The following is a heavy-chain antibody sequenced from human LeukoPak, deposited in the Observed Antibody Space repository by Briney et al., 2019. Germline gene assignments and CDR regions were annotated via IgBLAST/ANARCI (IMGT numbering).Heavy chain of an antibody. CDR2: ISDSGDKT. Sequence: PGGSLRLSCAASGFXFRSYAISWVRQAPGKGLEWVSLISDSGDKTYYADSVKGRFTISRDNSKNTLFLQLNSLRAEDTAVYYCAKAGADNSVYRHFDYWGQGTLVTVSS. J-gene: IGHJ4*02. CDR3: AKAGADNSVYRHFDY. D-gene: IGHD3-22*01. CDR1: GFXFRSYA. V-gene: IGHV3-23*01.